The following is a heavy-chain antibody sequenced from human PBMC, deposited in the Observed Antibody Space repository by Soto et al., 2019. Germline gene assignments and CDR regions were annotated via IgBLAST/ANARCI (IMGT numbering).Heavy chain of an antibody. J-gene: IGHJ3*02. D-gene: IGHD3-16*01. Sequence: QLQLQESGPGLVTPSETLSLTCTVSGGSISSSNYYWGWIRQPPGKGLEWIGSIYYSGSTSYNSSLKSRVTISVDTSKNQFSLRLSSVTAADTAVYYCASPTLGAFDIWGQGTMVTVSS. CDR2: IYYSGST. CDR1: GGSISSSNYY. CDR3: ASPTLGAFDI. V-gene: IGHV4-39*01.